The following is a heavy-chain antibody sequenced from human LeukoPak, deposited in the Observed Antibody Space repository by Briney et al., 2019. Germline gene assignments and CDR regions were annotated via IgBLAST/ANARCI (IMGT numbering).Heavy chain of an antibody. D-gene: IGHD3-22*01. CDR3: AKGRSSGYYPDAFDI. V-gene: IGHV3-23*01. CDR1: GFTFSSYA. Sequence: GGSLRLSCAASGFTFSSYAMSWVRQAPGKGLEWVSSISGSGGSTYYADSVKGRITISRDNSKNTLYLQMNSLRAEDTAVYYCAKGRSSGYYPDAFDIWGQGTMVTASS. J-gene: IGHJ3*02. CDR2: ISGSGGST.